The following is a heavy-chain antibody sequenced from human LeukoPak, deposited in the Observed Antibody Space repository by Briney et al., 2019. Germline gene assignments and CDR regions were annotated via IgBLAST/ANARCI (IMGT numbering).Heavy chain of an antibody. CDR1: GGSISSYY. CDR3: ANWIQQAWFAP. CDR2: IYSSGTT. V-gene: IGHV4-4*09. Sequence: SETLSLTCTVSGGSISSYYWSWIRQPPGKGLEWIGHIYSSGTTNYNPSLKSRVSISIDTSKNQFSLKLSSVTAADTAVYYCANWIQQAWFAPWGQGILVTVSS. D-gene: IGHD2-2*03. J-gene: IGHJ5*02.